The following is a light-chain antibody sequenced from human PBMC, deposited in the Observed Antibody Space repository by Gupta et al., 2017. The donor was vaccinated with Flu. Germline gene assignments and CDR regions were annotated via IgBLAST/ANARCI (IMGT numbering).Light chain of an antibody. CDR1: SSNIGSKA. Sequence: QLVLTQPPSASGTPGQRVTISCSGGSSNIGSKAVNWYQHVPGTAPKLLIYTYSHRPSGVPDRFAGAKSGTSASLAISGVQPEDEADYFCAAWDDSLSGGVFGGGTKLTV. CDR2: TYS. CDR3: AAWDDSLSGGV. J-gene: IGLJ3*02. V-gene: IGLV1-44*01.